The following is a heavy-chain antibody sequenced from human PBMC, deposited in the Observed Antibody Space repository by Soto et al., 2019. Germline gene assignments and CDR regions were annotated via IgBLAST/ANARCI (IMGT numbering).Heavy chain of an antibody. CDR1: GFTFGSYA. Sequence: PGGSLRLSCAASGFTFGSYAMSWVRQAPGKGLEWVSAISGSGGSTYYADSVKGRFTISRDNSKNTLYLQMNSLRAEDTAVYYCAKGPDTAMVTFYYYMDVWGKGTTVTVSS. CDR2: ISGSGGST. J-gene: IGHJ6*03. CDR3: AKGPDTAMVTFYYYMDV. D-gene: IGHD5-18*01. V-gene: IGHV3-23*01.